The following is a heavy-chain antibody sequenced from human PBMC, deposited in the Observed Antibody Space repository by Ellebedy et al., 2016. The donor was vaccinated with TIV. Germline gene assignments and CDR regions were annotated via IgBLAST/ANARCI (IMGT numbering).Heavy chain of an antibody. Sequence: GESLKISCAASGFTVSSNYMSWVRQAPGKGLEWVSVIYSGGSTYYADSVKGRFTISRDNSENTLYLQMNSLRAEDTAVYYCAKSSPDFWSGYYEEAFDIWGQGTMVTVSS. CDR2: IYSGGST. V-gene: IGHV3-53*01. D-gene: IGHD3-3*01. CDR1: GFTVSSNY. CDR3: AKSSPDFWSGYYEEAFDI. J-gene: IGHJ3*02.